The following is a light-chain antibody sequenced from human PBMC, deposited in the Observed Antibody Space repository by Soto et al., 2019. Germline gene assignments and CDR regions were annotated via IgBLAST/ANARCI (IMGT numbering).Light chain of an antibody. CDR3: QQRSNWPRGT. CDR1: ESVSSY. V-gene: IGKV3-11*01. J-gene: IGKJ4*01. CDR2: GAS. Sequence: DIAMTQSPATLSLSPGERATLSCRASESVSSYLAWYQQKPGQAPRLLIYGASNRATGIPARFSGSGSGTDFTLTISSLEPEDFAAYYCQQRSNWPRGTFGGGTKVDIK.